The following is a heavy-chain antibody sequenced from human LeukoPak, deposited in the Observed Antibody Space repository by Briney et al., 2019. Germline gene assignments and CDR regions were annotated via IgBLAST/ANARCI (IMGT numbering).Heavy chain of an antibody. CDR3: AREGVVRGVTYFDY. CDR2: IYYSGST. CDR1: GGSISSYY. Sequence: PSETLSLPCTVSGGSISSYYWSWIRQPPGKGLEWSGYIYYSGSTNYNPSLKSRVTISVDTSKNQFSLKLSSVTAADTAVYYCAREGVVRGVTYFDYWGQGTLVTVSS. V-gene: IGHV4-59*01. D-gene: IGHD3-10*01. J-gene: IGHJ4*02.